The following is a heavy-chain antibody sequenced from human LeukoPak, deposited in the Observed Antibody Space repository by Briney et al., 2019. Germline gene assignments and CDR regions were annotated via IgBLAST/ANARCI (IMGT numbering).Heavy chain of an antibody. Sequence: GGSLRLSCAASGFTFSSYGMHWVRQAPGKGLEWVAVIWYDGSNKYYADSVKGRFTISRDNSKNTLYLQMSSLRAEDTAVYYCAREGYDSSGFDYWGQGTLVTVSS. CDR1: GFTFSSYG. D-gene: IGHD3-22*01. CDR2: IWYDGSNK. CDR3: AREGYDSSGFDY. J-gene: IGHJ4*02. V-gene: IGHV3-33*01.